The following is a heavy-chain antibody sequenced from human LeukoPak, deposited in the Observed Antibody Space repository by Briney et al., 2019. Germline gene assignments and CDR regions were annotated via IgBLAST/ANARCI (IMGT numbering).Heavy chain of an antibody. J-gene: IGHJ4*02. CDR3: AVASFGRGGFDY. CDR1: GFTVSSNY. D-gene: IGHD3/OR15-3a*01. Sequence: GGSLRLSCAASGFTVSSNYMSWVRQAPGKGLEWVSVIYSGGSTYYADSVKGRFTISRDNSKNTLYLQMNSLRAEDTAVYYCAVASFGRGGFDYWGQGTLVTVSS. CDR2: IYSGGST. V-gene: IGHV3-66*01.